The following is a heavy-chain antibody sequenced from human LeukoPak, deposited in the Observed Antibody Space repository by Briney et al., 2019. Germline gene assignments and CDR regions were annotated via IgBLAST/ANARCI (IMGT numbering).Heavy chain of an antibody. CDR2: ISAYNGNT. J-gene: IGHJ6*03. V-gene: IGHV1-18*01. Sequence: ASVKVSCKASGYTFTSYGISWVRQAPGQGLEWMGWISAYNGNTNYAQKLQGRVTMTTDTSTSTAYMELRSLRSDDTAVYYCARGPPRIYGSGSYNKYYYYMDVWGKGTTVTISS. CDR3: ARGPPRIYGSGSYNKYYYYMDV. D-gene: IGHD3-10*01. CDR1: GYTFTSYG.